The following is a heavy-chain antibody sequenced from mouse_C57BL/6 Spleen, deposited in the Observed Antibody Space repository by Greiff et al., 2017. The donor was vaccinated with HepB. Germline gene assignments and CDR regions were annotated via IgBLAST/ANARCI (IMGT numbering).Heavy chain of an antibody. CDR3: ARKVIYYDYDGGMDY. Sequence: VKLVESGPGLVQPSQSLSITCTVSGFSLTSYGVHWVRQSPGKGLEWLGVIWSGGSTDYNAAFISRLSISKDNSKSQVFFKMNSLQADDTAIYYCARKVIYYDYDGGMDYWGQGTSVTVSS. CDR2: IWSGGST. D-gene: IGHD2-4*01. CDR1: GFSLTSYG. J-gene: IGHJ4*01. V-gene: IGHV2-2*01.